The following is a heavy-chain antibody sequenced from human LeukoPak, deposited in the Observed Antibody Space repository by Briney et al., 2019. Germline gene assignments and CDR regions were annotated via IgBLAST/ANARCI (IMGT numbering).Heavy chain of an antibody. J-gene: IGHJ4*02. D-gene: IGHD4-17*01. V-gene: IGHV3-23*01. CDR3: AKGFYIDYGDYFDY. CDR2: ISDNGGNT. Sequence: GGSLRLSCTASGFTFSTYALHWVRQAPGKGLEWVSSISDNGGNTYYADSAKGRFTISRDNSKNTLYLQMNSLRAEDTAVYYCAKGFYIDYGDYFDYWGQGTLVTVSS. CDR1: GFTFSTYA.